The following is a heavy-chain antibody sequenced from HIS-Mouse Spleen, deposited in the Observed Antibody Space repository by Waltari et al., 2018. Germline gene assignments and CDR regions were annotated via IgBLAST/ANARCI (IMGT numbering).Heavy chain of an antibody. J-gene: IGHJ4*02. CDR3: ARDHAWANSLYYFDY. V-gene: IGHV3-7*01. D-gene: IGHD7-27*01. CDR2: IKQDCSEK. Sequence: EVQLVESGGGLVQPGGSLRLSCAASGFTFSSYWVSWVRQAPGKGLAGVANIKQDCSEKYYVESVKGRLTISRDNAKKSLYLQMNSLRAEDTAVYYCARDHAWANSLYYFDYWGQGTLVTVSS. CDR1: GFTFSSYW.